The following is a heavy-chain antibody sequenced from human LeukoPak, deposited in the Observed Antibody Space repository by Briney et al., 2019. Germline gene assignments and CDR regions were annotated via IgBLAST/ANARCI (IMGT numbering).Heavy chain of an antibody. Sequence: GGSLRLSCAASGFIFSTFWMSWVRQAPGKGLEWVANIKQDGSEKYYVDSVKGRFTISRDNAKNSLYLQMNSLRAEDTAVYYCARGIFTYDFWTGFLGYWGQGTLVTVSS. J-gene: IGHJ4*02. CDR1: GFIFSTFW. CDR2: IKQDGSEK. V-gene: IGHV3-7*04. D-gene: IGHD3-3*01. CDR3: ARGIFTYDFWTGFLGY.